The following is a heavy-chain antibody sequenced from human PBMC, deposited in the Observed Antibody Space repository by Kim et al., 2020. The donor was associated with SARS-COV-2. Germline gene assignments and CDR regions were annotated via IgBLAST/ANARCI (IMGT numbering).Heavy chain of an antibody. D-gene: IGHD2-2*01. J-gene: IGHJ6*02. Sequence: GESLKISCKGSGYSFTSYWISWVRQMPGKGLEWMGRIDPSDSYTNYSPSFQGHVTISADKSISTAYLQWSSLKASDTAMYYCARPYCSSTSCRGSYGMDVWGQGTTVTVSS. V-gene: IGHV5-10-1*01. CDR2: IDPSDSYT. CDR3: ARPYCSSTSCRGSYGMDV. CDR1: GYSFTSYW.